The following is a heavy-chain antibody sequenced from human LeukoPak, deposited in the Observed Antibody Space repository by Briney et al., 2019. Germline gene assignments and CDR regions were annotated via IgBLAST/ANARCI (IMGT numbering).Heavy chain of an antibody. J-gene: IGHJ4*02. CDR2: IYYSGST. Sequence: PSETLSLTCTVSGGSITSYHYSWIRQPPGKGLEWIGYIYYSGSTNYNPSLRSRVTISVDTSKNQFSLKLSSVTAADTAVYYCARGGSGTYYHYWGQGTLVTVSS. V-gene: IGHV4-59*01. CDR3: ARGGSGTYYHY. D-gene: IGHD1-26*01. CDR1: GGSITSYH.